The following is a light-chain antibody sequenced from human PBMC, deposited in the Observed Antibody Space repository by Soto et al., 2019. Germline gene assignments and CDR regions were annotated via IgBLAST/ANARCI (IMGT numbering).Light chain of an antibody. J-gene: IGLJ1*01. CDR2: EVN. V-gene: IGLV2-8*01. CDR3: CSYAGNDNYV. CDR1: SSDVGGYNY. Sequence: QSALTPPPSASGSPGQSVTISCTGTSSDVGGYNYVSWYQQHPGKAPNLIIYEVNKRPSGVPDRFSGAKSGNTASLSVSGLQAEDEADYYCCSYAGNDNYVFGTGTKLTVL.